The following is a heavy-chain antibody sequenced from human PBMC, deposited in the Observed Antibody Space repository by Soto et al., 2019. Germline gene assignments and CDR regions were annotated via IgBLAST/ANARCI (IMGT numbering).Heavy chain of an antibody. CDR3: VDLLHGSRRYFLEY. CDR1: GGTFSSYA. D-gene: IGHD3-22*01. V-gene: IGHV1-69*01. J-gene: IGHJ4*02. CDR2: IIPIFGTA. Sequence: QVQLVQSGAEVKKPGSSVKVSCKASGGTFSSYAISWVRQAPGQGLEWMGGIIPIFGTANYAQKFQGRVTINAHESTSTAHTEPRNLKSEDRAEDYFVDLLHGSRRYFLEYWGQGTPVNVSS.